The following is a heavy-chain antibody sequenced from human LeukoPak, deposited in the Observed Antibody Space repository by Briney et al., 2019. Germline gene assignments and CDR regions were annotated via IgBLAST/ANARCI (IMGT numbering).Heavy chain of an antibody. V-gene: IGHV4-39*01. CDR3: ARHTRGSGSQGAFDI. CDR1: GGAISSSSYY. Sequence: SDTLSLTFTVSGGAISSSSYYWGWIRQPPGKGLEWIWSIYYIRSTYYNPSLKSRVTKSVNTSKNQFSLNTTSLTPTHTAVYVRARHTRGSGSQGAFDIWGQGTMVTVSS. D-gene: IGHD3-10*01. CDR2: IYYIRST. J-gene: IGHJ3*02.